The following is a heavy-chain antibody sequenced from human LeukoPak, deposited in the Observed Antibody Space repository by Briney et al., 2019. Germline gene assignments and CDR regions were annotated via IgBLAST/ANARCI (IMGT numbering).Heavy chain of an antibody. V-gene: IGHV1-24*01. CDR2: FDAEEGET. CDR1: GYTLTEFS. Sequence: RASVKVSCKVSGYTLTEFSIHWVRQAPGKGLEWMGGFDAEEGETVYEEKLQGRVTLTEDTATDTAFMELSSLRSDDTAVYYCATGQRWPHLYFDFWGQGTLLTVSS. D-gene: IGHD4-23*01. J-gene: IGHJ4*02. CDR3: ATGQRWPHLYFDF.